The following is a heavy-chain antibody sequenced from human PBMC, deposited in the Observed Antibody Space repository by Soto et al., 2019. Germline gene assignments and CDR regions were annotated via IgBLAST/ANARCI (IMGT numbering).Heavy chain of an antibody. J-gene: IGHJ6*02. CDR3: TRAGSSSGGYYYYGMDV. CDR2: IRSKAYGGTT. V-gene: IGHV3-49*03. D-gene: IGHD6-6*01. CDR1: GFTFGDYA. Sequence: GGSLRLSCTASGFTFGDYAMSWFRQAPGKGLEWVGFIRSKAYGGTTEYAASVKGRFTISRDDSKSIAYLQMNSLKTEDTAVYYCTRAGSSSGGYYYYGMDVWGQGTTVTVSS.